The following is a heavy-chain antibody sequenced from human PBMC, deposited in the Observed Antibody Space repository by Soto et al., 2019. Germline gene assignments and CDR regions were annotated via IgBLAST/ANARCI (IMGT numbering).Heavy chain of an antibody. CDR2: IKSKSSGETR. J-gene: IGHJ3*02. V-gene: IGHV3-15*01. Sequence: GGSLRLSCAASGFPFTTAWMTWVRQAPGKGLEWVGRIKSKSSGETRDYAAPVKGRFTISRDDSKNTLYLQMNSLKTEDTAMYYCTTDGFSGIVGIWGQGXVVTVSS. CDR1: GFPFTTAW. D-gene: IGHD1-26*01. CDR3: TTDGFSGIVGI.